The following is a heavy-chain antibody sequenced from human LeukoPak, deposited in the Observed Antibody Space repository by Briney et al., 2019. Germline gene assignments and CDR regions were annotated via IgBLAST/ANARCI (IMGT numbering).Heavy chain of an antibody. CDR2: NSTNGGST. CDR1: GFTFSRYA. J-gene: IGHJ4*02. V-gene: IGHV3-64*01. D-gene: IGHD5-12*01. CDR3: AVAYGRYDWEGGFDY. Sequence: PGGSLRLSCAASGFTFSRYALHWVRQAPGKGLEYVLSNSTNGGSTYYANSVKGRFTISRDNSKNTLFLQLGSLRAEDMAVYYCAVAYGRYDWEGGFDYWGQGTLVTVSS.